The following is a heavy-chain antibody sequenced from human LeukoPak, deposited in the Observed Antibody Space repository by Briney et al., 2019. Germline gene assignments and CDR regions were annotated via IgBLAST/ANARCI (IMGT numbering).Heavy chain of an antibody. J-gene: IGHJ6*03. CDR3: ARDFQSALRQSYMDV. CDR1: GFTFSSHG. D-gene: IGHD5/OR15-5a*01. Sequence: GGTLRLSCAASGFTFSSHGMSWVRQAPGKGLEWVSAISGSGGSTYYADSVKGRFTISRDNAKNSLYLQMNSLRVEDTAIYYCARDFQSALRQSYMDVWGKGTTVTISS. V-gene: IGHV3-23*01. CDR2: ISGSGGST.